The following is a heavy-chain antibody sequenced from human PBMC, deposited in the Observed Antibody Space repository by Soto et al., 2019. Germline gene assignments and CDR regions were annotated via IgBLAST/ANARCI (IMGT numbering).Heavy chain of an antibody. CDR1: GFTFMSYA. D-gene: IGHD3-22*01. V-gene: IGHV3-23*01. J-gene: IGHJ4*02. Sequence: PGGSLRLSCVASGFTFMSYAMTWVRQAQGKGLEWVSRIGRSGTYYADSVKGRFTISRDNSKNTVYLQMNSLRAEDTAVYYCTKGRSDDSIFDNWGQGTLVTVSS. CDR3: TKGRSDDSIFDN. CDR2: IGRSGT.